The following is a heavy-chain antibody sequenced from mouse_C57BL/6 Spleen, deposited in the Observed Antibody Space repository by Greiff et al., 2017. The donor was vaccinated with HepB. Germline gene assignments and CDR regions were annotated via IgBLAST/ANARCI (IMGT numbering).Heavy chain of an antibody. CDR3: ARDRDYYGSSYGRFAY. CDR1: GYAFSSYW. Sequence: QVQLQQSGAELVKPGASVKISCKASGYAFSSYWMNWVKQRPGKGLEWIGQIYPGDGDTNYNGKFKGKATLTADKSSSTAYMQLSSLTSEDSAVYVCARDRDYYGSSYGRFAYWGQGTLVTVSA. V-gene: IGHV1-80*01. J-gene: IGHJ3*01. CDR2: IYPGDGDT. D-gene: IGHD1-1*01.